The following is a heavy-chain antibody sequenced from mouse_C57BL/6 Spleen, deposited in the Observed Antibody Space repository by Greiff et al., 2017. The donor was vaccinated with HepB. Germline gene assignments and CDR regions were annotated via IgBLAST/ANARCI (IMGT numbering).Heavy chain of an antibody. J-gene: IGHJ1*03. V-gene: IGHV5-17*01. D-gene: IGHD1-1*01. Sequence: EVMLVESGGGLVKPGGSLKLSCAATGFTFSDYGMHWVRQAPEKGLEWVAYISSGSSTIYYADTVKGRFTISRDNAKNTLFLQMTSLRSEDTAMYYCAIHPYYYGSNDWYFDVWGTGTTGTVSS. CDR2: ISSGSSTI. CDR1: GFTFSDYG. CDR3: AIHPYYYGSNDWYFDV.